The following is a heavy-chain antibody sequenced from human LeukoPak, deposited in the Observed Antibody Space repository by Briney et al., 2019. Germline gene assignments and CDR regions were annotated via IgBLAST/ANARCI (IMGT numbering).Heavy chain of an antibody. D-gene: IGHD2-2*03. CDR2: IYPGDSDT. V-gene: IGHV5-51*01. CDR3: ARHILKQLDYPLDY. J-gene: IGHJ4*02. Sequence: GESLKISCKGSGYTFNTYWIAWVRQMPGKGLEWMGIIYPGDSDTRYSPSFQGQVTISADKSLTTAYLQWSSLKASDTAIYYCARHILKQLDYPLDYWGQGTRVTVSS. CDR1: GYTFNTYW.